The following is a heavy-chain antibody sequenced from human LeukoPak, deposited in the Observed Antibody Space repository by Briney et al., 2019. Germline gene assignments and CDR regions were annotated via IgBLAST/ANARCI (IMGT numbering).Heavy chain of an antibody. J-gene: IGHJ3*02. CDR2: IDPSGSYT. V-gene: IGHV5-10-1*01. D-gene: IGHD3-22*01. Sequence: GESLKISCKASGYSLTNYWISWVRQMPGKGLEWMGRIDPSGSYTNYSPSFQGHVTISADKSISTAYLQWSSLKASDTAMYYCARLEVVVVTPGRAAFDIWGQGTMVTVSS. CDR3: ARLEVVVVTPGRAAFDI. CDR1: GYSLTNYW.